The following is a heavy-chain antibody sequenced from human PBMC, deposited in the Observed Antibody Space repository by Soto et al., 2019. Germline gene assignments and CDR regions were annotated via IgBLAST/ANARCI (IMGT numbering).Heavy chain of an antibody. Sequence: GASVKVSFKASGYTFTSYAMHWVRQAPGQRLEWMGWINAGNGNTKYSQKFQGRVTITRDTSASTAYMELSSLRSEDTAVYYCARDLWVGATVLDYYYGMDVWGQGTTVTVSS. CDR1: GYTFTSYA. CDR3: ARDLWVGATVLDYYYGMDV. D-gene: IGHD1-26*01. V-gene: IGHV1-3*01. J-gene: IGHJ6*02. CDR2: INAGNGNT.